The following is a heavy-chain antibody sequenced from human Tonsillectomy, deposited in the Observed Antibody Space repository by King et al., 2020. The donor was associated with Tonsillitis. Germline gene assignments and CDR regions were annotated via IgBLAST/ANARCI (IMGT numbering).Heavy chain of an antibody. CDR3: ARGGLVYSSSWYRVDY. V-gene: IGHV3-33*08. Sequence: VQLVESGGGVVQPGRSLRLSCAASGFTFSSYGMHWVRQAPGKGLEWVAVIWYDGSNKYYADSVKGRFTISRDNSKNTLYLQMTSLRAEDTAVYYCARGGLVYSSSWYRVDYWGQGTLVTVSS. CDR2: IWYDGSNK. D-gene: IGHD6-13*01. J-gene: IGHJ4*02. CDR1: GFTFSSYG.